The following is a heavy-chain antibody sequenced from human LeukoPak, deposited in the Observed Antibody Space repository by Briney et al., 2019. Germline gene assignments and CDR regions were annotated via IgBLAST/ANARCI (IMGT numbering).Heavy chain of an antibody. D-gene: IGHD4-23*01. Sequence: SVKVSCKASGGTFSSYAISWVRQAPGQGLEWMGRIIPILGIANYAQKFQGRVTITADKSTSTAYMELSSLRSEDTAVYYCARDLGLATVVTPSWFDPWGQGTLVTVSS. CDR3: ARDLGLATVVTPSWFDP. J-gene: IGHJ5*02. CDR1: GGTFSSYA. CDR2: IIPILGIA. V-gene: IGHV1-69*04.